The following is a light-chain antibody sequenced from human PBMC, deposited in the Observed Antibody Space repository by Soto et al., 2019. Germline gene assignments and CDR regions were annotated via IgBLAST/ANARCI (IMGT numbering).Light chain of an antibody. CDR1: QSISSY. CDR3: QQSYSTPQT. J-gene: IGKJ1*01. Sequence: DIQMTQSPSSLSASVGDRVSITCRAGQSISSYLNWYQQKPGKAPKLLIYTASSLQSGVPSRFSGRGSGIDFTLTISSLQPEDFATYYYQQSYSTPQTFGQGTNVEIK. CDR2: TAS. V-gene: IGKV1-39*01.